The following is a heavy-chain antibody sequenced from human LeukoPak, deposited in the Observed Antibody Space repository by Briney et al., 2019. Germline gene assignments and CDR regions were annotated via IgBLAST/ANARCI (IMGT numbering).Heavy chain of an antibody. CDR3: VRDRGRASVDY. J-gene: IGHJ4*02. CDR2: IKQDASEE. V-gene: IGHV3-7*01. CDR1: GFTFAGYW. Sequence: GGSLRLSCAASGFTFAGYWISWVRQAPGKGLEWVANIKQDASEEYYVDSVKGRFTIFRDNAKNSLYLQMDSLRGEETAVYYCVRDRGRASVDYWGQGTLVTVSS. D-gene: IGHD1-26*01.